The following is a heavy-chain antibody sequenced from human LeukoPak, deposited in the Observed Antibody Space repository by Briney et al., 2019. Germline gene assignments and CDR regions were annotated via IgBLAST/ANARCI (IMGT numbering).Heavy chain of an antibody. V-gene: IGHV4-30-4*01. CDR1: GGSISSGDYY. J-gene: IGHJ6*02. Sequence: PSQTLSLTCTVSGGSISSGDYYWSWIRQPPGKGLEWIGYTYYSGSTYYNPSLKSRVTISVDTSKNQFSLKLSSVTAADTAVYYCARDSGSTAMVYYYYGMDVWGQGTTVTVSS. CDR2: TYYSGST. CDR3: ARDSGSTAMVYYYYGMDV. D-gene: IGHD5-18*01.